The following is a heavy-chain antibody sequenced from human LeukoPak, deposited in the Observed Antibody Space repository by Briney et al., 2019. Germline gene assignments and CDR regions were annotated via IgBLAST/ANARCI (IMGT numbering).Heavy chain of an antibody. CDR2: ISGDGGST. D-gene: IGHD3-22*01. CDR1: GFTFDDYA. CDR3: AKGGHYDSRDAIDY. V-gene: IGHV3-43*02. J-gene: IGHJ4*02. Sequence: PGGSLRLSCAASGFTFDDYAMHWVRQGPGKGLEWVSHISGDGGSTYYADSVKGRFTISRDNSKNSLYLQMNSLRTEDTALYYCAKGGHYDSRDAIDYWGQGTLVTVSS.